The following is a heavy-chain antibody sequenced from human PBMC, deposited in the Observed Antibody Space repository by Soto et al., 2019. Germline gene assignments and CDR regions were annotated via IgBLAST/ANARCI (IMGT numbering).Heavy chain of an antibody. Sequence: PGVFLGLSCAAAGGTISSNYRSWVRQDPGKGLEWVSVIYSGGSTYYADSVKGRFTISRDNFRNTFYLQMDSLRSEDTALYYFSREGTKDRFYYYGLDVLGTGTTVPGSS. CDR1: GGTISSNY. D-gene: IGHD3-10*01. V-gene: IGHV3-53*05. CDR2: IYSGGST. J-gene: IGHJ6*04. CDR3: SREGTKDRFYYYGLDV.